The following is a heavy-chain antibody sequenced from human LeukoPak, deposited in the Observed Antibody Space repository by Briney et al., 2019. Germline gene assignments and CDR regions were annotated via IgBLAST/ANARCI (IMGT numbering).Heavy chain of an antibody. V-gene: IGHV3-23*01. CDR2: ISGSGGST. CDR3: ANAGYSSSWYLTISYDY. D-gene: IGHD6-13*01. CDR1: GFTFSSYA. Sequence: GGSLRLSCAASGFTFSSYAMSWVRQAPGKGLEWVSAISGSGGSTYYADSVKGRFTISRDNSKNTLYLQMNSLRADDTAVYYCANAGYSSSWYLTISYDYWGQGTLVTVSS. J-gene: IGHJ4*02.